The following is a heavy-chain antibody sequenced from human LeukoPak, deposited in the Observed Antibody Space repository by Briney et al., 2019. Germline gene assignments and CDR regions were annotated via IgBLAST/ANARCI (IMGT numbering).Heavy chain of an antibody. CDR3: AKDPRASSAYYYDRLGY. D-gene: IGHD3-22*01. CDR1: GFSFSTYA. V-gene: IGHV3-23*01. CDR2: ISGSGGST. Sequence: PGGSLRLSCAASGFSFSTYAMGWVRQAPGKGLEWVSAISGSGGSTYYADSVKGRFTISRDNSKSTLNLQMNSLRVEDTAVYYCAKDPRASSAYYYDRLGYWGQGTLVTVSS. J-gene: IGHJ4*02.